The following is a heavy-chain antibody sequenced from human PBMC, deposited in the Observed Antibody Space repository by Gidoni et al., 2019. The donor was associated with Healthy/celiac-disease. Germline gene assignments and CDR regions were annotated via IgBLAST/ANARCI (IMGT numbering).Heavy chain of an antibody. CDR1: GFTVSSNY. CDR3: ARDRVGRRYSADYYYGMDV. J-gene: IGHJ6*02. V-gene: IGHV3-53*02. Sequence: EVQLVETGGGLIQPGGSLRRSGAASGFTVSSNYMSWVRQAPGKGLEWVSVIYSGGSTYYADSVKGRFTISRDNSKNTLYLQMNSLRAEDTAVYYCARDRVGRRYSADYYYGMDVWGQGTTVTVSS. CDR2: IYSGGST. D-gene: IGHD5-18*01.